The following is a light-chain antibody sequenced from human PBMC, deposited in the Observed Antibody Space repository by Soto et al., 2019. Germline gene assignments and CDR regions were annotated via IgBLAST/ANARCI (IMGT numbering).Light chain of an antibody. V-gene: IGLV2-8*01. CDR1: NNDIGGYNY. Sequence: QSALTQPPSASGSPGQSVTISCTGTNNDIGGYNYVSWYQQHPGKAPKPMIHEVNKRPSGVPDRFSGSKSGNTASLTVSGLQAEDEADYYCSSYAGSNSPYVFGTGTKVTVL. CDR2: EVN. CDR3: SSYAGSNSPYV. J-gene: IGLJ1*01.